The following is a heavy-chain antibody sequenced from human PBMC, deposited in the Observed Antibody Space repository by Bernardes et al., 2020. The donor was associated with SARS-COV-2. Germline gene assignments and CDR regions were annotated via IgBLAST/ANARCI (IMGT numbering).Heavy chain of an antibody. Sequence: GGSLRLSCAASGFTFTNYAMSWVRQTPEKGLEWVSLIGSRGDGSYYADSVRGRFTISRDDSKNTLSLQMNSLRADDTAIYYCARDYGAWYFDYWGQGTLVTVSS. CDR3: ARDYGAWYFDY. D-gene: IGHD4-17*01. V-gene: IGHV3-23*01. J-gene: IGHJ4*02. CDR2: IGSRGDGS. CDR1: GFTFTNYA.